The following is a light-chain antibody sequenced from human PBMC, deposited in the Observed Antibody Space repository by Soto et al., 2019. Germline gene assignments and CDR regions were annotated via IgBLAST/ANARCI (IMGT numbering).Light chain of an antibody. J-gene: IGLJ1*01. CDR3: SSYAGSSNV. CDR1: SSDVGGYNY. Sequence: QSALTQPPSASGSPGQSVAISCTGTSSDVGGYNYVSWYQQHPGKAPKLMIYEVNKRPSGVPDRFSSSKSGNTASPTVSGLQAEDEADYYCSSYAGSSNVFGTGTKLTVL. V-gene: IGLV2-8*01. CDR2: EVN.